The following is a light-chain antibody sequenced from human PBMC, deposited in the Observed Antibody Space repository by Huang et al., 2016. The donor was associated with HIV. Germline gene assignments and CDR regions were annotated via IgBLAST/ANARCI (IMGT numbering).Light chain of an antibody. V-gene: IGKV1-33*01. J-gene: IGKJ2*01. CDR2: DVF. Sequence: DIQMTQSPSSLSASVGDRVTITCQASQDISNYLNWYQHKPGKAPKLLIYDVFNLETVGPSRFSGSGSGTDFTFTISSLQPEDIATYYCQQYDNLPRTFGQGTKLEIK. CDR1: QDISNY. CDR3: QQYDNLPRT.